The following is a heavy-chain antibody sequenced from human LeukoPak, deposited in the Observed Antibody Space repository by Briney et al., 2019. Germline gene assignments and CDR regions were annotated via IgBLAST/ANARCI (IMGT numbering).Heavy chain of an antibody. CDR3: ARDLSSGWYYFDY. V-gene: IGHV1-69*13. D-gene: IGHD6-19*01. CDR2: IIPILGTA. Sequence: ASVKVSCKASGGTFSSYAISWVRQAPGQGLEWMGGIIPILGTANYAQKFQGRVTITADESTSTAYMELSSLRSEDTAVYYCARDLSSGWYYFDYWGQGTLVTVSS. J-gene: IGHJ4*02. CDR1: GGTFSSYA.